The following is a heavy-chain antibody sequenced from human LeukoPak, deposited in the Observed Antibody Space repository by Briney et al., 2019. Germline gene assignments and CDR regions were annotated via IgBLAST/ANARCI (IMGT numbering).Heavy chain of an antibody. Sequence: TSETLSLTCAVDGGSVSDYYWTWIRQPPGKGLEWIGEINHSGITDYNPSLKSRVTMSIDTSKNQFSLKLSSVTAADTAVYYCARGPDHAKVGYRGQGTLVTVSS. CDR2: INHSGIT. D-gene: IGHD1-14*01. CDR1: GGSVSDYY. V-gene: IGHV4-34*01. CDR3: ARGPDHAKVGY. J-gene: IGHJ4*02.